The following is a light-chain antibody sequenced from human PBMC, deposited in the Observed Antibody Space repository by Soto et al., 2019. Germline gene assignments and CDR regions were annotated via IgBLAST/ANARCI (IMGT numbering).Light chain of an antibody. Sequence: DIQMTQSPSSLSASVGDRVTITCRASQSISTYLNWYQQKPGKPPNLLIYDASTLQSGVPSRFSGSGSETNFTRTIGSLQHADLAPYYCHPSYHILYTFGQGAQLEIK. J-gene: IGKJ2*01. CDR3: HPSYHILYT. V-gene: IGKV1-39*01. CDR2: DAS. CDR1: QSISTY.